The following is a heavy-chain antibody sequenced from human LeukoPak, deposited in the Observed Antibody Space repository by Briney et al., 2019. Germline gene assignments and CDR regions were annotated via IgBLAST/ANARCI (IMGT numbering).Heavy chain of an antibody. CDR3: ARLMGITMIVVGTDAFDI. J-gene: IGHJ3*02. V-gene: IGHV1-69*04. CDR2: IIPILGIA. CDR1: GCTFSSYA. Sequence: SVKVSCKASGCTFSSYAISWVRQAPGQGLEWMGRIIPILGIANYAQKFQGRVTITADKSTSTAYMELSSLRSEDTAVYYCARLMGITMIVVGTDAFDIWGQGTMVTVSS. D-gene: IGHD3-22*01.